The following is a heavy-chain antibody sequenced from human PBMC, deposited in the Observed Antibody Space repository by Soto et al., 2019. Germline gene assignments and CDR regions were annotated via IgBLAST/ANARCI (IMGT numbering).Heavy chain of an antibody. Sequence: QVQLVQSGAEVKKPGASVKVSCNASGYTFTSYDINWVRQATGQGLEWMGWMNPNSGNTGYAQKFQGRVTMTRNTCISIAYMELSSLRSEDTAVYYCARGGYCSGGSCHRGGYYYYGRDVWGQGTTVTVSS. D-gene: IGHD2-15*01. CDR2: MNPNSGNT. CDR3: ARGGYCSGGSCHRGGYYYYGRDV. V-gene: IGHV1-8*01. J-gene: IGHJ6*02. CDR1: GYTFTSYD.